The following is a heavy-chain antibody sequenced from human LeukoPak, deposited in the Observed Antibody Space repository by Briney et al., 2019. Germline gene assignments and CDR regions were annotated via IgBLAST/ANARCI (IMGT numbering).Heavy chain of an antibody. CDR2: ISAYNGNT. J-gene: IGHJ4*02. D-gene: IGHD2-2*01. CDR1: GYTFTSYG. CDR3: ARRSPGYCSSTSCYGLDY. V-gene: IGHV1-18*04. Sequence: GAPVKVSCKASGYTFTSYGISWVRQAPGQELEWMGWISAYNGNTNYAQKLQGRVTMTTDTSTSTAYMELRSLRSDDTAVYYCARRSPGYCSSTSCYGLDYWGQGTLVTVSS.